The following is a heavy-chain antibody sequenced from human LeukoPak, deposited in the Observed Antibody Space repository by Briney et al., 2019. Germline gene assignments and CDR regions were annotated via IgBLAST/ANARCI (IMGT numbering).Heavy chain of an antibody. J-gene: IGHJ1*01. Sequence: PSETLSLTCTVSGGSISSYYWSWIRQPPGQGLEWIGYISYSRSTNYNPSLKSRVAISADTSKNQFSLKLSSVTAADTAVYFCARGRKPYSNSWFTEYFQHWGQGTLVTVSS. CDR2: ISYSRST. CDR1: GGSISSYY. D-gene: IGHD6-13*01. CDR3: ARGRKPYSNSWFTEYFQH. V-gene: IGHV4-59*01.